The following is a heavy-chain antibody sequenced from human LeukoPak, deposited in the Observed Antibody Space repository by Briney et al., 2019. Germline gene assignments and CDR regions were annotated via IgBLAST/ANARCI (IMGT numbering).Heavy chain of an antibody. J-gene: IGHJ5*02. D-gene: IGHD1-14*01. CDR1: VYTLTSYG. Sequence: ASVKVSCKASVYTLTSYGISWVRQAPGQGLEWMGWVSAYNGNTKYAQKFQGRVTMTTDTSTSTAYMELRSLGSDDTAVYYCARDLPERCGWLDLWGQGTLVTVSS. V-gene: IGHV1-18*01. CDR2: VSAYNGNT. CDR3: ARDLPERCGWLDL.